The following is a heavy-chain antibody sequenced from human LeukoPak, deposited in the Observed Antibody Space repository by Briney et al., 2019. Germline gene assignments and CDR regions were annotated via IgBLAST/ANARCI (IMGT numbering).Heavy chain of an antibody. V-gene: IGHV3-23*01. CDR2: ISGSGGNT. Sequence: PGGSLRLSCAASGFTFSSHGMNWVRQAPGKGLEWVSGISGSGGNTYYADSVKGRFTISRDNSKNTLYLQMNSLRAEDTAVYYCARGRESRKKAFDIWGQGTMVTVSS. J-gene: IGHJ3*02. D-gene: IGHD5-24*01. CDR3: ARGRESRKKAFDI. CDR1: GFTFSSHG.